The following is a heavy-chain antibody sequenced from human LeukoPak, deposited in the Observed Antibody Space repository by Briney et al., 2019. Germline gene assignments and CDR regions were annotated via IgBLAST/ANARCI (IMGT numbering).Heavy chain of an antibody. D-gene: IGHD6-19*01. V-gene: IGHV1-18*01. CDR3: ARVDSSGWYWSLYYYYYMDV. J-gene: IGHJ6*03. CDR2: ISAYNGNT. CDR1: GYTFTSYG. Sequence: ASVKVSCKASGYTFTSYGISWVRQAPGQGLEWMGWISAYNGNTNYAQKLQGRVTMTTDTSTSTAYMELRSLRSDDTAVYYCARVDSSGWYWSLYYYYYMDVWGKGTTVTISS.